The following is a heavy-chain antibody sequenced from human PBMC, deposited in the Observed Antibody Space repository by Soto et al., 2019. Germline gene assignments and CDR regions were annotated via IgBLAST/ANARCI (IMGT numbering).Heavy chain of an antibody. CDR1: GGSISSSNW. J-gene: IGHJ6*02. Sequence: SETLSLTCAVSGGSISSSNWWSWVRQPPGKGLEWIGEIYHSGSTNYNPSLKSRVTISVDKSKNQFSLKLSSVTAADTAVYYCARCIVVVPAAIRRDYYFYGMDVWGQGTTVTVSS. D-gene: IGHD2-2*02. V-gene: IGHV4-4*02. CDR2: IYHSGST. CDR3: ARCIVVVPAAIRRDYYFYGMDV.